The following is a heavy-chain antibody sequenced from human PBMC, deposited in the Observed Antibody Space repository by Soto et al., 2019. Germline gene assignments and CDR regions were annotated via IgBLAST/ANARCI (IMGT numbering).Heavy chain of an antibody. J-gene: IGHJ3*02. CDR1: GYIFTRYY. D-gene: IGHD2-21*02. CDR3: ARPYCGGDCSRDAFDI. CDR2: ITPSSSST. Sequence: ASVTVSCKSSGYIFTRYYMHWVRQPPGQGREWMEIITPSSSSTSYAQKFQGRVTMTRNTSTNTVYMELSSLRSEDTAVYYCARPYCGGDCSRDAFDIWGQGTMVTVSS. V-gene: IGHV1-46*01.